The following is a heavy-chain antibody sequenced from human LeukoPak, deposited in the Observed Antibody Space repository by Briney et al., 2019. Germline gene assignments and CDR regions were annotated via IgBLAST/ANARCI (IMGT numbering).Heavy chain of an antibody. V-gene: IGHV1-2*06. J-gene: IGHJ6*03. CDR2: TNPNSGGT. Sequence: ASVKVSCKASGYTFTGYYMHWVRQAPGQGLEWMGRTNPNSGGTNYAQKFQGRVTMTRDTSLSTDYMELSSLTSDDTAVYYCAREKTIVVVPAASGYMDVWGKGTTVIVSS. CDR1: GYTFTGYY. D-gene: IGHD2-2*01. CDR3: AREKTIVVVPAASGYMDV.